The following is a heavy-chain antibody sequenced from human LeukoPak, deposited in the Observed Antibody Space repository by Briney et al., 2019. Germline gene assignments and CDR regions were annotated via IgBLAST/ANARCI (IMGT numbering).Heavy chain of an antibody. CDR2: ISSSSSYI. J-gene: IGHJ4*02. CDR3: ARAIRGYGDYLDY. D-gene: IGHD4-17*01. Sequence: GGSLRLSCAASGVTFSSYSMNWVRQAPGKGLEWVSSISSSSSYIYYADSVKGRFTISRDNAKNSLYLQMNSLRAEDTAVYYCARAIRGYGDYLDYWGQGTLVTVSS. CDR1: GVTFSSYS. V-gene: IGHV3-21*01.